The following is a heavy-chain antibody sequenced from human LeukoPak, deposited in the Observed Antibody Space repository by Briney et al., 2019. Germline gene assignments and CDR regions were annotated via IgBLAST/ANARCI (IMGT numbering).Heavy chain of an antibody. CDR1: GGSISTTIYY. CDR3: VEMATRWYFDH. Sequence: PSETLSLTCSVSGGSISTTIYYWGWIRQPPGKGLEWIGSIYYTGSTYYNPSLKSRVTMSVGTSKNQFSLKLSSVTAADTAVYYCVEMATRWYFDHWGQGTLATVSS. CDR2: IYYTGST. D-gene: IGHD5-24*01. J-gene: IGHJ4*02. V-gene: IGHV4-39*01.